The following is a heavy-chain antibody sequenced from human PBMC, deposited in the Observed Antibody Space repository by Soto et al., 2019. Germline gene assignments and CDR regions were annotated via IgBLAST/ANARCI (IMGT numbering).Heavy chain of an antibody. CDR2: IIPILGIA. D-gene: IGHD3-22*01. CDR3: AGVVITRGYYFDY. J-gene: IGHJ4*02. V-gene: IGHV1-69*02. Sequence: SVKVSCKASGGTFSSYTISWVRQAPGQGLEWMGRIIPILGIANYAQKFQGRVTITADKSTSTAYMELSSLRSEDTAVYYCAGVVITRGYYFDYWGQGTLVTVSS. CDR1: GGTFSSYT.